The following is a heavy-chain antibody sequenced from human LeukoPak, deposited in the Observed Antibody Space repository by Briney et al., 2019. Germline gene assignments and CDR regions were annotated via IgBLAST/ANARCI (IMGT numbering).Heavy chain of an antibody. CDR2: IYHSGSP. CDR3: ARRSKDSSGYYYFDY. V-gene: IGHV4-4*02. D-gene: IGHD3-22*01. J-gene: IGHJ4*02. Sequence: SETLSLTCAVSGGSISSNNWWGWVRQPPGKGLEWIGEIYHSGSPNYNPSLKSRVTISVDTSKNQFSLKLTSVTAADTAVYYCARRSKDSSGYYYFDYWGQGTLVTVSS. CDR1: GGSISSNNW.